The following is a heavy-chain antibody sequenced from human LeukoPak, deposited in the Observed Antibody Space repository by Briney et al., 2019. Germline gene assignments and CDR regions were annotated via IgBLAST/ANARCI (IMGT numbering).Heavy chain of an antibody. J-gene: IGHJ4*02. Sequence: PGRSLRLSCTASGFTFDNYGVSWFRQAPGKGLEWVGFIRSKAHDATPQYGASVKGRFTISRDDSKSIAYLQMSSLNTEDTAVYYCTRSKSYDFILDYWGQGTLVTVSS. D-gene: IGHD3-3*01. CDR3: TRSKSYDFILDY. V-gene: IGHV3-49*03. CDR1: GFTFDNYG. CDR2: IRSKAHDATP.